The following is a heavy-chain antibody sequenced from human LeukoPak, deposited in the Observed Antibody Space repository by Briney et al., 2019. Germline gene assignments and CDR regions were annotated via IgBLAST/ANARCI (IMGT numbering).Heavy chain of an antibody. Sequence: GGSLRLSCAASGFTFSSYAMHWVRQAPGKGLEWVAVISYDGSNKYYADSVKGRFTISRDNSKNTLYLQMNSLRAEDTAVYYCARGNSGWFDADHNWFDPWGQGTLVTVSS. CDR1: GFTFSSYA. CDR3: ARGNSGWFDADHNWFDP. J-gene: IGHJ5*02. D-gene: IGHD6-19*01. V-gene: IGHV3-30*04. CDR2: ISYDGSNK.